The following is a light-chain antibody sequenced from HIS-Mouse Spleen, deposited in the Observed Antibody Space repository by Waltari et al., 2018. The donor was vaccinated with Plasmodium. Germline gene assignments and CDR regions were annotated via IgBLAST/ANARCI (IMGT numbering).Light chain of an antibody. Sequence: QSALTQPASVSGSPGQSIPIPCTGTSSHVGGYNYVSWYQPHPGKAPKLMIYEVSNRPSGVSNRFSGSKSGNTASLTISGLQAEDEADYYCSSYTSSSTWVFGGGTKLTVL. J-gene: IGLJ3*02. V-gene: IGLV2-14*01. CDR3: SSYTSSSTWV. CDR2: EVS. CDR1: SSHVGGYNY.